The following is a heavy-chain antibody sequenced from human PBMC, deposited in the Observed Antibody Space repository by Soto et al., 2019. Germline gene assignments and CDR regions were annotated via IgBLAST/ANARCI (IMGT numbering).Heavy chain of an antibody. CDR3: ARVPKRRDGYNFDS. CDR2: ISNGDEST. Sequence: QVQLVESGGGLVEPGGSLRLSCAASGFIFTDYSMTWIRQAPGKGLELVSYISNGDESTQYADSVKGRFTVSRDNAKKLLFLQMSSLRVADTPVSYCARVPKRRDGYNFDSWGRGALVSVAS. CDR1: GFIFTDYS. D-gene: IGHD5-12*01. V-gene: IGHV3-11*01. J-gene: IGHJ4*02.